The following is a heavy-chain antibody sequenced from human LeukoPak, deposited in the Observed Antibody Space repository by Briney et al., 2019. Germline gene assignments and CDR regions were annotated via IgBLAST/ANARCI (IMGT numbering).Heavy chain of an antibody. Sequence: ASVKVSCKASGYTFTGYYMHWVRQAPGHGLEWMGWINPSSGGTKFAQKFQGRVTMTSDTSISAAYMELSRLRSDDTAVYYCARALGYGSGSYSQPLNWFDPWGQGTLVTVPS. CDR3: ARALGYGSGSYSQPLNWFDP. CDR1: GYTFTGYY. D-gene: IGHD3-10*01. J-gene: IGHJ5*02. CDR2: INPSSGGT. V-gene: IGHV1-2*02.